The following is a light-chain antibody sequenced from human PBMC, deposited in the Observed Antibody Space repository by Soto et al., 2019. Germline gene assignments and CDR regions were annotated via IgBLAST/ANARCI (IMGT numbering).Light chain of an antibody. CDR1: SSEVGGYNY. CDR2: KVS. Sequence: QSVLTQPPSASGSPGQSVTISCTGTSSEVGGYNYVSCYQQHPGKAPKLMIYKVSKRPSGVPDRFSGSKSGNTASLTVFGLQAEDEADYYCSSYAGSNNLVFGGGTQLT. V-gene: IGLV2-8*01. J-gene: IGLJ2*01. CDR3: SSYAGSNNLV.